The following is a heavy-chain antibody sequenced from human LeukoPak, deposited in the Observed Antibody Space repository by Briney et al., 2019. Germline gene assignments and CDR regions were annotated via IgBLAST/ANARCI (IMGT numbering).Heavy chain of an antibody. CDR2: ISYDGSNK. Sequence: PGGSLRVSCAASGFTFSSYAMHWVRQAPGKGLEWVAVISYDGSNKYYADSVKGRFTISRDNSKNTLYLQMNSLRAEDTAVYYCARAYGDYADFDYWGQGTLVTVSS. D-gene: IGHD4-17*01. CDR3: ARAYGDYADFDY. CDR1: GFTFSSYA. J-gene: IGHJ4*02. V-gene: IGHV3-30-3*01.